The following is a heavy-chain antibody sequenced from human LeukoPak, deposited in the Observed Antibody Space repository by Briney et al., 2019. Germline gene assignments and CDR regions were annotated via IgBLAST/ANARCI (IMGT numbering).Heavy chain of an antibody. CDR1: GGSISSGGYY. CDR2: IYYSGST. V-gene: IGHV4-31*03. Sequence: SQTLSLTCTVSGGSISSGGYYWSWIRQHPGEGLEWIGYIYYSGSTYYNPSLKSRVTISVDTSKNQFSLKLSSVTAADTAVYYCARGASSGINWFDPWGQGTLVTVSS. J-gene: IGHJ5*02. D-gene: IGHD3-22*01. CDR3: ARGASSGINWFDP.